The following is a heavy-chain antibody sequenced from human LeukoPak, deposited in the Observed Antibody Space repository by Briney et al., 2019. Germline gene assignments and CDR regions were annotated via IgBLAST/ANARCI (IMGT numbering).Heavy chain of an antibody. CDR1: GFTVSSNY. V-gene: IGHV3-66*01. CDR2: IYSGGST. Sequence: GGSLRLSCAASGFTVSSNYMSWVRQAPGKGLEWVSVIYSGGSTYYADSVKGRFTISRDNSKNTLYLQMNSLRAEDTAVYYCAKDLPHDSAPLGYWGQGTLVTVSS. CDR3: AKDLPHDSAPLGY. J-gene: IGHJ4*02. D-gene: IGHD3-3*01.